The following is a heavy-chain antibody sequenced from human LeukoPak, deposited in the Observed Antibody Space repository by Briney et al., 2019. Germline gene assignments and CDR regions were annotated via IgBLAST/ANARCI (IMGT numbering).Heavy chain of an antibody. CDR2: INPKSGGT. CDR1: GYTFTGYY. V-gene: IGHV1-2*02. CDR3: ARCRPYYYYMDV. J-gene: IGHJ6*03. Sequence: GASVKVSCKASGYTFTGYYMHWVRQAPGQGLGWMGWINPKSGGTNYAQKFQGRVTMTRDTSISTAYMELSRLRYDDTAVYYCARCRPYYYYMDVWGKGTTVTVSS.